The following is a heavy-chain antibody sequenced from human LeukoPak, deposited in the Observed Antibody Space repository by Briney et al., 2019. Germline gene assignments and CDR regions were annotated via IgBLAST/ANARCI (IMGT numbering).Heavy chain of an antibody. D-gene: IGHD3-3*01. CDR3: AKVASYYDFWSGYYREDYFDY. Sequence: GGSLRVSCAASGFTVVSNYMNWVRQAPGKGLEWVSVIDRGGSKYYADSVKGRFTISRDNAKNSLYLQMNSLRAEDTAVYYCAKVASYYDFWSGYYREDYFDYWGQGTLVTVSS. J-gene: IGHJ4*02. CDR2: IDRGGSK. CDR1: GFTVVSNY. V-gene: IGHV3-53*01.